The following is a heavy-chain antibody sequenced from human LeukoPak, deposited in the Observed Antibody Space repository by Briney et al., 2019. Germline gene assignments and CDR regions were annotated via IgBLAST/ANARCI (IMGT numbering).Heavy chain of an antibody. Sequence: SETLSLTCSVSGGSISSYIWSWIRQPSGKGLEWIGYIYTSGSTDYNPSLKSRVTISVDRSKNQFSLKLNSVTAADTAFYYCARQPGTGGINLWGQGTLVTVSS. CDR3: ARQPGTGGINL. CDR1: GGSISSYI. D-gene: IGHD3-16*01. CDR2: IYTSGST. J-gene: IGHJ4*02. V-gene: IGHV4-4*09.